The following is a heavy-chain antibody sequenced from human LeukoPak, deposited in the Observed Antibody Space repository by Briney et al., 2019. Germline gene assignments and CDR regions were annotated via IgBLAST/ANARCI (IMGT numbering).Heavy chain of an antibody. V-gene: IGHV3-21*01. CDR3: ARDFLQDHYGDYDPSYYFDY. Sequence: GGSLRLSCPASVFTFSSYSMNWVRQAPGKGLEWVSSISSSSSYIYYADSVKGRLTTSRDNAKNSLYLQMNSMRAEDTAVYYCARDFLQDHYGDYDPSYYFDYWGQGTLVTVSS. CDR1: VFTFSSYS. J-gene: IGHJ4*02. CDR2: ISSSSSYI. D-gene: IGHD4-17*01.